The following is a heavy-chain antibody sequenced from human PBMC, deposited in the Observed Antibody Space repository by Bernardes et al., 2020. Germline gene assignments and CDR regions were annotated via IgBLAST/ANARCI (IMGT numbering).Heavy chain of an antibody. CDR3: ASGGSPRGAEWVS. Sequence: SETLSLTCAVSGDSISTNDYSWGWIRQPPGKGLEWIGSIFYTGSIHYNPSLKSRVTISTDTTRNQFSLQLTSVTAADTAVYYCASGGSPRGAEWVSWGQGTLLAVSS. V-gene: IGHV4-39*01. J-gene: IGHJ5*02. CDR2: IFYTGSI. CDR1: GDSISTNDYS. D-gene: IGHD1-26*01.